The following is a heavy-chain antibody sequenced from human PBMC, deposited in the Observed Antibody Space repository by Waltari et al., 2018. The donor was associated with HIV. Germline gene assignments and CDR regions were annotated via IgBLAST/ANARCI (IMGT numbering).Heavy chain of an antibody. CDR1: GFSLSSSGMG. V-gene: IGHV2-5*02. CDR2: IYWDVDK. D-gene: IGHD1-26*01. Sequence: QITLKESSPTLVNPTQTLTLTCTFSGFSLSSSGMGVAWIRQPPGKALEGLALIYWDVDKYYSPVQKNRLDVNKDTSRNQVVLTMTTMDPVDTGTYYCAPLGPGLLGLHWGQGTLVTVSS. J-gene: IGHJ4*02. CDR3: APLGPGLLGLH.